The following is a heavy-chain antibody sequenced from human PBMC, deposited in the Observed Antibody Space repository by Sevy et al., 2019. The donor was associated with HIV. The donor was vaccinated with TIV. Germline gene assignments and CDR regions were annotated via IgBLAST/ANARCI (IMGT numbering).Heavy chain of an antibody. J-gene: IGHJ6*02. CDR3: ARALQEFYYVMDV. Sequence: SETLSLTCSVSGDSISNYYWSWIRQPPGKGLEWIGYIYYSGSTNYNPFLKSRVTISKDTSKNQFSLKLSSVTAADTAVYYCARALQEFYYVMDVWGQGTTVTVSS. D-gene: IGHD3-10*01. CDR2: IYYSGST. CDR1: GDSISNYY. V-gene: IGHV4-59*01.